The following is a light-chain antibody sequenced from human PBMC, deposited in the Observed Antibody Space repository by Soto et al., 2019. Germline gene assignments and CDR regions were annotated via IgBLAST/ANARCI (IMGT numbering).Light chain of an antibody. CDR3: QHFSIYPLT. V-gene: IGKV3-20*01. CDR1: QTVRNNY. CDR2: DAS. J-gene: IGKJ4*01. Sequence: TQSPVILSVSPGERATVSCRASQTVRNNYLAWYQQKPGQAPRLLIYDASSRATGIPDRFSGGGSGTDFTLTISRLEPEDFAVYYCQHFSIYPLTFGGGTKVDNK.